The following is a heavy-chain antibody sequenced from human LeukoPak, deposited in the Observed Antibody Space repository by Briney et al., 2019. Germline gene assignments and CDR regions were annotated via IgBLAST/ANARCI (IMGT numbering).Heavy chain of an antibody. V-gene: IGHV3-23*01. CDR3: AKDLMITFGGVIVIPGGDY. CDR1: GFTFSSYA. Sequence: GGSLRLSCAASGFTFSSYAMSWVRQAPGKGLEWVSAISGGGGSTYYADSVKGRFTISRDNSKNTLYLQMNSLRAEDTAVYYCAKDLMITFGGVIVIPGGDYWGQGTLVTVSS. CDR2: ISGGGGST. J-gene: IGHJ4*02. D-gene: IGHD3-16*02.